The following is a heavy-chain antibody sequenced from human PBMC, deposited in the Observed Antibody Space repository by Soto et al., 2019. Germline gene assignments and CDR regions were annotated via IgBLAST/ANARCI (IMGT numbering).Heavy chain of an antibody. CDR1: GFTFSSYA. J-gene: IGHJ4*02. D-gene: IGHD3-22*01. Sequence: GGSLRLSCAASGFTFSSYAMSWVRQAPGKGLEWVSAISGSGGSTYYADSVKGRFTISRDNSKNTLYLQMNSLRAEDTAVYYCAKDRAHSPDWRVISDYFDYWGQGTLVTVSS. CDR2: ISGSGGST. V-gene: IGHV3-23*01. CDR3: AKDRAHSPDWRVISDYFDY.